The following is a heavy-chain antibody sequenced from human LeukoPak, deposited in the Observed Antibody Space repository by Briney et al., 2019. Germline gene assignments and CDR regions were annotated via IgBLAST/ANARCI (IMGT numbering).Heavy chain of an antibody. D-gene: IGHD6-19*01. CDR2: ITYDGINE. CDR3: AKDRSSGWRGGYCFDY. V-gene: IGHV3-30*02. Sequence: GGSLRLSCAASGFVFGNFDMHWVRQAPGKGLEWVAFITYDGINEYYADFVKGRFTISRDNSRNTLYLQMNSLTTEGTAVYFCAKDRSSGWRGGYCFDYWGQGSLVTVSS. J-gene: IGHJ4*02. CDR1: GFVFGNFD.